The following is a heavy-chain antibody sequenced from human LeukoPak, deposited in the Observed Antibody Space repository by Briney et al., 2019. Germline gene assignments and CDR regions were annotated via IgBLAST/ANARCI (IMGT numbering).Heavy chain of an antibody. V-gene: IGHV1-69*01. CDR1: GGTFSSYA. D-gene: IGHD6-13*01. J-gene: IGHJ6*02. Sequence: GASVKVSCKASGGTFSSYAISWVRQAPGQGLEWMGGTIPIFGTANYAQKFQGRVTITADESTSTAYMELSSLRSEDTAVYYCAGGSSSWEYYYYGMDVWGQGTTVTVSS. CDR2: TIPIFGTA. CDR3: AGGSSSWEYYYYGMDV.